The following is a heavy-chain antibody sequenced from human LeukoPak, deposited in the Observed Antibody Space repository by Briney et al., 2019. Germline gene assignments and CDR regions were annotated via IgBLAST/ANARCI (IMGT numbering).Heavy chain of an antibody. CDR1: GDSVSNNSAA. D-gene: IGHD3-10*01. Sequence: SQTLSLTCAISGDSVSNNSAAWNWIRQSPSRGLEWLGRTYDRSKWYNDYAVSVKSRITINPDTSKNQFSLQLNSVTPEDTAVYYCARDQYYGSGSYLSAFDIWGQGTMVTVSS. J-gene: IGHJ3*02. CDR2: TYDRSKWYN. V-gene: IGHV6-1*01. CDR3: ARDQYYGSGSYLSAFDI.